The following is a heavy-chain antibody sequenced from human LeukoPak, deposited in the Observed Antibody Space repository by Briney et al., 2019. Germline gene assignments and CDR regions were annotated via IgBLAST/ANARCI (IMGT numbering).Heavy chain of an antibody. V-gene: IGHV3-7*01. J-gene: IGHJ4*02. CDR1: GFTFSSYW. D-gene: IGHD3-22*01. Sequence: GGSLRLSCAASGFTFSSYWMSWVRQAPGKGLEWVAKIKQDGSEKYYVDSVKGRFTISRDNAKNPLYLQMNSLRAEDTAVYYCARAKGYYYDSSGYYYGDYWGQGTLVTVSS. CDR3: ARAKGYYYDSSGYYYGDY. CDR2: IKQDGSEK.